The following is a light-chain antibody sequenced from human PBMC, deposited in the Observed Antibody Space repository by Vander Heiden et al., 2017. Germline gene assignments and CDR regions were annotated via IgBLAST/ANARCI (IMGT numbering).Light chain of an antibody. CDR2: YNSDSDK. V-gene: IGLV5-45*03. Sequence: QAVLTQPSSLSASPGASATLTCTLRSDINVGTYRIYWYQQKPGSPPQYLLSYNSDSDKQQGSGVPCRFSGSKDASANAGILLISGLQSEDEADYYCLIWHTSAWVFSGGTKLTVL. CDR1: SDINVGTYR. CDR3: LIWHTSAWV. J-gene: IGLJ3*02.